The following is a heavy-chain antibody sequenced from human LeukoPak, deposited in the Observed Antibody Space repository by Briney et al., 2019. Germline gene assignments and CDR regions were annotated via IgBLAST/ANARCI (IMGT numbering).Heavy chain of an antibody. CDR1: GFTFSSYA. Sequence: GGSLRLFCAASGFTFSSYAISWVPQAPGKGLEWVSAISGSGGSTYYADSVKGRFPISRDNSKNTLYLQMNSLRAEDTAVYYCAKHPSYSHGSTYYFDYWGQGTLVTVSS. D-gene: IGHD5-18*01. J-gene: IGHJ4*02. V-gene: IGHV3-23*01. CDR3: AKHPSYSHGSTYYFDY. CDR2: ISGSGGST.